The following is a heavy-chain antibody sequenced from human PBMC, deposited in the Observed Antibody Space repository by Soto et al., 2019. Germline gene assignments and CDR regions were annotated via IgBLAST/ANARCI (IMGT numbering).Heavy chain of an antibody. CDR3: AREGGSYYRTLDP. J-gene: IGHJ5*02. CDR2: ISYDGSNK. D-gene: IGHD1-26*01. CDR1: GFTFSSYA. V-gene: IGHV3-30-3*01. Sequence: GRSLRLSCAASGFTFSSYAMHWVRQAPGKGLEWVAVISYDGSNKYYADSVKGRFTISRDNSKNTLYLQMNSLRAEDTAVYYCAREGGSYYRTLDPCGEGTLVTVSS.